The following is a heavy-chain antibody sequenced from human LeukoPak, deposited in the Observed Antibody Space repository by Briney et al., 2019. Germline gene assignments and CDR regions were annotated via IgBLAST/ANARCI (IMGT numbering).Heavy chain of an antibody. V-gene: IGHV4-59*08. CDR3: ARLERGWYDGWLDP. CDR1: GGSISSYY. CDR2: IYYSGST. J-gene: IGHJ5*02. Sequence: SETLSLTCTVSGGSISSYYWSWIRQPPGKGLEWIGYIYYSGSTNYNPSLKSRVTISVDTSKNQFSLKLSSVTAADTAVYYCARLERGWYDGWLDPWGQGTLVTVSS. D-gene: IGHD6-19*01.